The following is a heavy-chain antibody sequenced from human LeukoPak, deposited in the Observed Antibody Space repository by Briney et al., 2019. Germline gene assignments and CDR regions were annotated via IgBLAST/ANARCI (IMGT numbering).Heavy chain of an antibody. Sequence: GASVKVSCKASGGTFSSYAMSWVRQAPGKGLEWVSAISGSGGSTYYADSVKGRFTISRDNSKNTLYLQMYSLRAEDTAVYYCAKDISVTTVGYFDYWGQGTLVTVSS. V-gene: IGHV3-23*01. CDR3: AKDISVTTVGYFDY. J-gene: IGHJ4*02. D-gene: IGHD4-11*01. CDR1: GGTFSSYA. CDR2: ISGSGGST.